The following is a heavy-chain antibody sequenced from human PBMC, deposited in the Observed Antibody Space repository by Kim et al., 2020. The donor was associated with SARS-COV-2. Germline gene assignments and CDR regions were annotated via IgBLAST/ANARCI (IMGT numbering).Heavy chain of an antibody. V-gene: IGHV1-8*01. CDR3: ARPTMVRGVIMGH. D-gene: IGHD3-10*01. J-gene: IGHJ4*02. Sequence: ASVKVSCKASGYTFTSYDINWVRQATGQGLEWMGWMNPNSGNTGYAQKFQCRVTMTRNTSISTAYMELSSLRSEDTAVYYCARPTMVRGVIMGHWGQGTLVTVSS. CDR1: GYTFTSYD. CDR2: MNPNSGNT.